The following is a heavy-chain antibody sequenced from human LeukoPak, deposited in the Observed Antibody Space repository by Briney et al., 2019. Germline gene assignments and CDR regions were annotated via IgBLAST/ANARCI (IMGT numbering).Heavy chain of an antibody. V-gene: IGHV1-2*02. D-gene: IGHD1-1*01. CDR3: AKVNFRYNSALPSPDY. J-gene: IGHJ4*02. Sequence: ASVKVSCKASGYPFTGYHIHWVRQAPGQGLEWMGWISPNTGDTNYAQKFQGRVTMTRDTSISTAYMELSRLRSDDTAMYYCAKVNFRYNSALPSPDYWGQGTLVTVSS. CDR2: ISPNTGDT. CDR1: GYPFTGYH.